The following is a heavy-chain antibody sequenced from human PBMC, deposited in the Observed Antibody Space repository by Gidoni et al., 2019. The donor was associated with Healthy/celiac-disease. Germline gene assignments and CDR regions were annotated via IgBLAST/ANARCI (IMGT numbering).Heavy chain of an antibody. CDR1: GFPFSSYA. CDR3: ARVERGYSYGAYWYFDL. Sequence: EVQLVESGGVLVQPGGSLRLSCAASGFPFSSYAIHWVLQAPGKGLEYVSAISRNAGSTYNANSVKGRFTISRDNSKNTLYLQRGSLRAEDMAVYYCARVERGYSYGAYWYFDLWGRGTLVTVSS. D-gene: IGHD5-18*01. V-gene: IGHV3-64*01. CDR2: ISRNAGST. J-gene: IGHJ2*01.